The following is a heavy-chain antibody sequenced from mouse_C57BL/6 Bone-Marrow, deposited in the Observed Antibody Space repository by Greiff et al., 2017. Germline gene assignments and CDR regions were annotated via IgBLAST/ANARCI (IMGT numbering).Heavy chain of an antibody. CDR1: GYTFTDYY. J-gene: IGHJ2*01. D-gene: IGHD1-1*01. Sequence: VQLQQSGPVLVKPGASVKMSCKASGYTFTDYYMNWVKQSHGKSLEWIGVINPYNGGTSYNQKFKGKDTLTVNKSSRPAYMELNSLISEDSAVYYCARGTITTVVGGGYWAQGTTLTVFS. CDR3: ARGTITTVVGGGY. V-gene: IGHV1-19*01. CDR2: INPYNGGT.